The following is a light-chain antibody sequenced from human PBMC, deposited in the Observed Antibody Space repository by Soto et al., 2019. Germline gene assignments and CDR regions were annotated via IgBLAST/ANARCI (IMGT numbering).Light chain of an antibody. Sequence: SALTQPASVSGSPGQSITISCTGTSSDVGGYDFVSWYQHHPGKAPRLIIYQVSNRPSGVSNRFSGSKSGNTASLTISGLQPEDEADYYSSSYISMIVRVFGGGTKLTVL. CDR3: SSYISMIVRV. V-gene: IGLV2-14*01. CDR1: SSDVGGYDF. J-gene: IGLJ3*02. CDR2: QVS.